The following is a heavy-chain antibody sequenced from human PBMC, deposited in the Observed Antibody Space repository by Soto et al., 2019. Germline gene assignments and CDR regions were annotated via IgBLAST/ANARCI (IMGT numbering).Heavy chain of an antibody. CDR2: ISSNGGST. D-gene: IGHD3-22*01. CDR1: GFTFSSYA. J-gene: IGHJ4*02. Sequence: GGSLRLSCSASGFTFSSYAMHWVRQAPGKGLEYVSAISSNGGSTYYADSVKGRFTISRDNSKNTLYPQMSSLRAEDTAVYYCVKNYYDSSGYFDYWGQGTLVTVSS. V-gene: IGHV3-64D*08. CDR3: VKNYYDSSGYFDY.